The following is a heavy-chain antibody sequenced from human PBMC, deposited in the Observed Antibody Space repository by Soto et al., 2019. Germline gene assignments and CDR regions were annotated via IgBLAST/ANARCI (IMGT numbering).Heavy chain of an antibody. CDR1: GGSISSGGYY. CDR3: ARATSRISDWFDP. D-gene: IGHD2-15*01. J-gene: IGHJ5*02. CDR2: IYYSGST. V-gene: IGHV4-31*03. Sequence: QVQLQESGPGLVKPSQTLSLTCTVSGGSISSGGYYWSWIRQHPGKGLEWIGYIYYSGSTYYNPSLQSRVTIAVDTSKNQFSLKLSSVTAADTAVYYCARATSRISDWFDPWGQGTLVTVSS.